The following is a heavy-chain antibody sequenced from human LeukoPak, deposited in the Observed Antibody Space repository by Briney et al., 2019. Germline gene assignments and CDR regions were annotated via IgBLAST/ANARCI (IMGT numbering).Heavy chain of an antibody. J-gene: IGHJ4*02. CDR1: GFTFSSYA. CDR2: TSSSGETT. CDR3: AKDRPDYYGTNGHYYRRDGDC. V-gene: IGHV3-23*01. D-gene: IGHD3-22*01. Sequence: PGGSLRLSCVASGFTFSSYAMSWVRQAAGKGLEWVSSTSSSGETTYYADSVKGRCTISRDSSRNTLYLQMNSLRAEDTAVYYCAKDRPDYYGTNGHYYRRDGDCWGQGTLVTVSS.